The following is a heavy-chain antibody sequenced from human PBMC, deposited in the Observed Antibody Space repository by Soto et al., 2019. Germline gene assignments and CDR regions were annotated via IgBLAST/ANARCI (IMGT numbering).Heavy chain of an antibody. CDR3: ARDVGCGGDCYYHPYYYYGMDV. D-gene: IGHD2-21*02. V-gene: IGHV1-69*13. J-gene: IGHJ6*02. Sequence: ASVKVSCKASGGTFSSYAISWVRQAPGQGLEWMGGIIPIFGTANYAQKFQGRVTITADESTSTAYMELSSLRSEDTAVYYCARDVGCGGDCYYHPYYYYGMDVWGQGTTVTVSS. CDR1: GGTFSSYA. CDR2: IIPIFGTA.